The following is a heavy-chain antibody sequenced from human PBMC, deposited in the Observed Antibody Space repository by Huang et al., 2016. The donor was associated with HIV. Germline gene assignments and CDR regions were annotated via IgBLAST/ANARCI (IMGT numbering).Heavy chain of an antibody. J-gene: IGHJ4*02. D-gene: IGHD3-16*01. V-gene: IGHV4-39*01. CDR2: IYYSVST. CDR3: ASGGSFVEF. Sequence: QLQLQESGPGLVKPSETLSLTCTVSGGSISGSSYYWGWIRQPPGKGREWIGNIYYSVSTYYNPSLKSRVTISVDTSKKQFSLKLRSVTAADTAVYYCASGGSFVEFWGQGTPVTFSS. CDR1: GGSISGSSYY.